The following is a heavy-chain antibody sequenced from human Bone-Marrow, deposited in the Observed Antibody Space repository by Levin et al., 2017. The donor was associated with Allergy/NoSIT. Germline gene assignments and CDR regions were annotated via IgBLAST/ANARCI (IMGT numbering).Heavy chain of an antibody. V-gene: IGHV3-66*04. CDR2: MYSGGST. D-gene: IGHD2-15*01. J-gene: IGHJ4*02. Sequence: GGSLRLSCEVSEFNVRNNYMSWVRQAPGKGLEWVSFMYSGGSTHYAESVKGRFTISRDNTKNTLHLQMNSLRAGDTAVYYCVRRWQWGQGTLVTVSS. CDR1: EFNVRNNY. CDR3: VRRWQ.